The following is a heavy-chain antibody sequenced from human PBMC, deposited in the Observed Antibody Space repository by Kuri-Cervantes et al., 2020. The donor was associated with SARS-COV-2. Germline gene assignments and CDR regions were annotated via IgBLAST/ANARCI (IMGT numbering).Heavy chain of an antibody. J-gene: IGHJ4*02. CDR2: IYSGGST. CDR1: GFTVSSNY. Sequence: GGSLRLSCAASGFTVSSNYMSWVRQTPGKGLEWVSVIYSGGSTYYADSVKGRFTISRDNSKNTLYLQMNSLRAEDTAVYYCAIAAAEFFDYWGQGTLVTVSS. V-gene: IGHV3-53*01. CDR3: AIAAAEFFDY. D-gene: IGHD6-13*01.